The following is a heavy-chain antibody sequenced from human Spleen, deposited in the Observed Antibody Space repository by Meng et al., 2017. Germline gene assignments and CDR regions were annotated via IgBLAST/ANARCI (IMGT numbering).Heavy chain of an antibody. CDR3: AKDLSYYYDSSVDWGNTNAFDI. Sequence: GGSLRLSCAVSGFTFSNFAMSWVRQAPGKGLEWVSAISGSGVSTYYADSVKGRCAISRDNSKNTLYLEMNSLRAEDTAVYYCAKDLSYYYDSSVDWGNTNAFDIWGQGTMVTVSS. V-gene: IGHV3-23*01. D-gene: IGHD3-22*01. CDR2: ISGSGVST. CDR1: GFTFSNFA. J-gene: IGHJ3*02.